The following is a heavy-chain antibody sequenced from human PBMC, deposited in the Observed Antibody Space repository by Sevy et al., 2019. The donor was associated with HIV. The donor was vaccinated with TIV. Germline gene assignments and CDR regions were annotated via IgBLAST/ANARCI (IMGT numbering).Heavy chain of an antibody. CDR2: NSGSGGST. CDR1: GFTFSSYA. J-gene: IGHJ4*02. V-gene: IGHV3-23*01. CDR3: AKVDSSGYYSVPGFDY. Sequence: GGSLRLSCAASGFTFSSYAMSWVRQAPGQGLEWVSANSGSGGSTYYADSVKGRFTISRDNSKNMLYLQMNSLRAEDTAVYYCAKVDSSGYYSVPGFDYWGQGTLVTVSS. D-gene: IGHD3-22*01.